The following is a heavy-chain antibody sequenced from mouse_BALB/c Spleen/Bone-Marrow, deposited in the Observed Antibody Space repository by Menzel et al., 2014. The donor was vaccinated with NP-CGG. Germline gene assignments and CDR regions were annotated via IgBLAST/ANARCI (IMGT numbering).Heavy chain of an antibody. Sequence: EVQLVESGAELVKPGASVKLSCTASGFNIKDTYVHWVKQRPEQGPEWIGRIDPANGNTKYDPKFQGKATITADTSSNTAYLQLSSLTSEDTAVYYCARYYYGSSLFDYWGQGTTLTVSS. CDR3: ARYYYGSSLFDY. J-gene: IGHJ2*01. D-gene: IGHD1-1*01. V-gene: IGHV14-3*02. CDR1: GFNIKDTY. CDR2: IDPANGNT.